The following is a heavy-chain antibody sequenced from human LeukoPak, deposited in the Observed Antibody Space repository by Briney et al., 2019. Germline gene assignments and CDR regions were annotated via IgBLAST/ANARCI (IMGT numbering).Heavy chain of an antibody. CDR1: GFTFSSYG. D-gene: IGHD3-22*01. CDR2: ISYDGSNK. CDR3: AKDRYDSSGYYYRPDY. J-gene: IGHJ4*02. V-gene: IGHV3-30*18. Sequence: PGRSLRLSGAASGFTFSSYGMHWVRQAPGKGLEWVAVISYDGSNKYYADSVKGRFTISRDNSKNTLYLQMNSLRAEDTAVYYCAKDRYDSSGYYYRPDYWGQGTLDTVSS.